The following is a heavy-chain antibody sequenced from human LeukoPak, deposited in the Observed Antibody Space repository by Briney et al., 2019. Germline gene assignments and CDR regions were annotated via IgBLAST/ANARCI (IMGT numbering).Heavy chain of an antibody. Sequence: SETLSLTCTVSGGSISSHYWSWIRQPPGKGLEWIGYIYYSGSTNYNTSLKSRVTISVDTSKNQFSLKLSSVTAADTAVYYCARDRGDYDSSGYYGYFDYWGQGALVTVSS. V-gene: IGHV4-59*11. J-gene: IGHJ4*02. CDR2: IYYSGST. CDR1: GGSISSHY. CDR3: ARDRGDYDSSGYYGYFDY. D-gene: IGHD3-22*01.